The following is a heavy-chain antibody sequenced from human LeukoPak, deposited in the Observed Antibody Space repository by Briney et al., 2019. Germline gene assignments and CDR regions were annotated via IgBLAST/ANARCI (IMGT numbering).Heavy chain of an antibody. V-gene: IGHV4-59*12. J-gene: IGHJ4*02. CDR3: ARGSRYYYDSSGYYYFDY. D-gene: IGHD3-22*01. Sequence: SETLSLTCTVSGGSISSYYWSWIRQPPGKGLEWIGYIYYSGSTYYNPSLKSRVTISVDTSKNQFSLRLSSVTAADTAVYYCARGSRYYYDSSGYYYFDYWGQGTLVTVSS. CDR2: IYYSGST. CDR1: GGSISSYY.